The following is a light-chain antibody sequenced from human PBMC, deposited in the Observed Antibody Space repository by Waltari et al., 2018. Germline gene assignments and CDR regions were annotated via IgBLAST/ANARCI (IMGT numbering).Light chain of an antibody. Sequence: VGDRVTSTCRASQSISGYLNWYQQKPGKAPKLLVYAASSLQSGVPSRFSGSGSGTDFTLTISSLQPEDCAAYYCQQSYNIPFTFGQGTKLEIK. CDR3: QQSYNIPFT. J-gene: IGKJ2*01. V-gene: IGKV1-39*01. CDR2: AAS. CDR1: QSISGY.